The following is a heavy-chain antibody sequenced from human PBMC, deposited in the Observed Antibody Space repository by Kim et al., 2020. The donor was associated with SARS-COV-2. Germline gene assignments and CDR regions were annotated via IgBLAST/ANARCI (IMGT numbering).Heavy chain of an antibody. CDR3: ARDYRGSYVFDY. Sequence: YYTPSLKRRVTISVDTSKNQFSLKLSSVTAADTAVYYCARDYRGSYVFDYWGQGTLVTVSS. D-gene: IGHD1-26*01. V-gene: IGHV4-31*02. J-gene: IGHJ4*02.